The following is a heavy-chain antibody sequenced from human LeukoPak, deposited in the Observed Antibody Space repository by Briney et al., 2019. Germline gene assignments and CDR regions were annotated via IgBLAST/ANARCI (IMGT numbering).Heavy chain of an antibody. CDR1: GFTFSNDA. V-gene: IGHV3-23*01. J-gene: IGHJ5*02. CDR2: ISDGGAAT. CDR3: AIALNVLVPSTSRWFDP. D-gene: IGHD2-2*01. Sequence: GGSLRLSCAASGFTFSNDAMTWVRQAPGMGLEWVSTISDGGAATYYADSVKGGFTISRDNSKNTLSLQMNSLRAEDTAVYYCAIALNVLVPSTSRWFDPWGQGTLVTVSS.